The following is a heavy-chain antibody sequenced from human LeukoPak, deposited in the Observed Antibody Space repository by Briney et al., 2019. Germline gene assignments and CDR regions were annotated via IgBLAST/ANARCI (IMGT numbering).Heavy chain of an antibody. CDR1: GYTFTSYG. J-gene: IGHJ5*02. Sequence: ASVKVSCKASGYTFTSYGISWVRQAPGQGLEWMGWISAYNGNTNYAQKLQGRVTMTTDTSTSTAYMELRSLRSDDTAVYYCARALTYYYDSSGSENWFDPWGQGTLVTVSS. CDR2: ISAYNGNT. D-gene: IGHD3-22*01. CDR3: ARALTYYYDSSGSENWFDP. V-gene: IGHV1-18*01.